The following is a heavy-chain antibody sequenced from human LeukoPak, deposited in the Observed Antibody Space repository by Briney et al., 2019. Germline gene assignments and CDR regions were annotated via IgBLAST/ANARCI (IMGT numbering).Heavy chain of an antibody. CDR1: GGSLSRYY. Sequence: SETLSLTCIVSGGSLSRYYWSWIRQPPGKGLEWIGYFDNSDSTNYNPSLKNRVTISEDTSKNQFALELRSVTAADTAIYYCARGKYSSGWYLDFWGQGTLVTVSS. CDR3: ARGKYSSGWYLDF. V-gene: IGHV4-59*01. J-gene: IGHJ4*02. D-gene: IGHD6-19*01. CDR2: FDNSDST.